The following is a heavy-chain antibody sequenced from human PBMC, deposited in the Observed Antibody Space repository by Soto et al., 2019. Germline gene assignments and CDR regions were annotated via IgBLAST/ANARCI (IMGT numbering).Heavy chain of an antibody. CDR3: VREYSSGWAVVDY. CDR2: MHYSGGT. V-gene: IGHV4-59*01. Sequence: SETLSLTCTVSGGSISTYYWSWIRQPPGKGLEWIGYMHYSGGTNYSPSLKSRVTISVDTSKNQFSLKLTSVTAADTAVYYCVREYSSGWAVVDYWGQGTLVTVSS. D-gene: IGHD6-19*01. J-gene: IGHJ4*02. CDR1: GGSISTYY.